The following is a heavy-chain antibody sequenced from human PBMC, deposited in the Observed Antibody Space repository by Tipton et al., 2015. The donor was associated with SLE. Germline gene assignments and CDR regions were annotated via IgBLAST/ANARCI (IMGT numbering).Heavy chain of an antibody. J-gene: IGHJ6*02. V-gene: IGHV4-59*08. CDR2: IHYSWSP. D-gene: IGHD3-10*01. Sequence: LRLSCTDSGGSISSYYWSWIRQPPGKGREWVGYIHYSWSPNYNPSLKSRVTIPGDTSKNQFSLQLRSVTAADTAVYYCARDRGITMVQGVIDGMDVWGQGATVTVSS. CDR3: ARDRGITMVQGVIDGMDV. CDR1: GGSISSYY.